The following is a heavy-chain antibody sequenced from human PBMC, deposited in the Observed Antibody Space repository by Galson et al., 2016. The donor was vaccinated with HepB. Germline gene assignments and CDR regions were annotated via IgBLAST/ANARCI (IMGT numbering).Heavy chain of an antibody. CDR2: ISSSSSYI. D-gene: IGHD4-23*01. CDR3: ARDAGRTYGGYFEN. J-gene: IGHJ4*02. CDR1: GFTFSSYS. Sequence: SLRLSCAASGFTFSSYSMNWVRQAPGKGLEWVSSISSSSSYIYYADSVKGRFTISRDNAKNSLYLQMNSLRAEDTAVYFCARDAGRTYGGYFENWGPGTQVIVSS. V-gene: IGHV3-21*01.